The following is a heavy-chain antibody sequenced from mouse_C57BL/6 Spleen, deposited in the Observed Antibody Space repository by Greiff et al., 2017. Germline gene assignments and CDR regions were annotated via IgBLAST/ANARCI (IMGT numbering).Heavy chain of an antibody. CDR3: ARKGGYGNFYAMDY. D-gene: IGHD2-1*01. V-gene: IGHV2-2*01. J-gene: IGHJ4*01. CDR1: GFSLTSYG. CDR2: IWSGGST. Sequence: QVQLKESGPGLVQPSQRLSIPCTVSGFSLTSYGVHWVRQSPGKGLEWLGVIWSGGSTDYNAAFISRLSISKDNSKSQVFFKMNSLQADDTAIYYCARKGGYGNFYAMDYWGQGTSVTVSS.